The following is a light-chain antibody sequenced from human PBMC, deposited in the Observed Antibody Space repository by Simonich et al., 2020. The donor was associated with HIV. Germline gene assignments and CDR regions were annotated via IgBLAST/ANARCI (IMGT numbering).Light chain of an antibody. CDR1: QTISSS. V-gene: IGKV1-39*01. CDR3: QRSYSIPYI. Sequence: DIQMTQSPSSLSASVGDRVTITCRASQTISSSLNWYQQKPGKAPKLLIYAASSLQSGVPSSFSGSGSGTDFTLTISSLQPEDFATYYCQRSYSIPYIFGQGTKLEIK. J-gene: IGKJ2*01. CDR2: AAS.